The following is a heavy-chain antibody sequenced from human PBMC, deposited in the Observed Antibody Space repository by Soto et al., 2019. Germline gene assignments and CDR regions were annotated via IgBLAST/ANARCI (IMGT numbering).Heavy chain of an antibody. CDR3: ARDIMGQDIYYFDY. D-gene: IGHD2-8*01. CDR1: GGTFSSYT. V-gene: IGHV1-69*04. CDR2: IIPILGIA. J-gene: IGHJ4*02. Sequence: SVKVSCKASGGTFSSYTISWVRQAPGQGLEWMGRIIPILGIANYAQKFQGRVTITADKSTSTAYMELSSLRSEDTAVYYCARDIMGQDIYYFDYWGQGTLVTVSS.